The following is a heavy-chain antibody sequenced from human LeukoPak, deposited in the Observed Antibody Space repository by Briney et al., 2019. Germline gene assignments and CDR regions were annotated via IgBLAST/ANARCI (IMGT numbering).Heavy chain of an antibody. CDR1: GFTFSSYA. CDR3: AKDGYNWNYGSTYYYMDV. Sequence: GGSLRLSCAASGFTFSSYAMSWVRQAPGKGLEWVSAISGSGGSTYYADSVKGRFTISRDNSKNTLYLQMNSLSAEDTAVYYCAKDGYNWNYGSTYYYMDVWGKGTTVTVSS. V-gene: IGHV3-23*01. CDR2: ISGSGGST. J-gene: IGHJ6*03. D-gene: IGHD1-7*01.